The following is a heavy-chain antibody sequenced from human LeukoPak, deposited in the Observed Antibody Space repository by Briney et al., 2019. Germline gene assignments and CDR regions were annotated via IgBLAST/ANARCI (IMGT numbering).Heavy chain of an antibody. CDR1: GFTFSSYS. Sequence: PGGSLRLSCAASGFTFSSYSMNWVRQAPGKGLEWVSSISSSSSYIYYADSVKGRFTISRDNSKNTLYLQMNSLRAEDTAVYYCAKDRHYDFWSGYSTDYWGQGTLVTVSS. CDR3: AKDRHYDFWSGYSTDY. V-gene: IGHV3-21*01. CDR2: ISSSSSYI. D-gene: IGHD3-3*01. J-gene: IGHJ4*02.